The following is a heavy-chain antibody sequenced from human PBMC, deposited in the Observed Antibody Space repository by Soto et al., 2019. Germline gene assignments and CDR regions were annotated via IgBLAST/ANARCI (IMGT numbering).Heavy chain of an antibody. J-gene: IGHJ6*02. CDR2: ISSSSSYI. D-gene: IGHD6-6*01. CDR1: GFTFSSYS. V-gene: IGHV3-21*01. CDR3: ARVSVGEQLEPIYYYYYGMDV. Sequence: GGSLRLSCAASGFTFSSYSMNWVRQAPGKGLEWVSSISSSSSYIYYVDSVKGRFTISRDNAKNSLYLQMNSLRAEDTAVYYCARVSVGEQLEPIYYYYYGMDVWGQGTTVTVSS.